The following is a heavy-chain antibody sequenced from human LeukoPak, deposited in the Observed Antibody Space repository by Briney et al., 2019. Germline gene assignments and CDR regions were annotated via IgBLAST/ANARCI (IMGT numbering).Heavy chain of an antibody. V-gene: IGHV4-61*01. D-gene: IGHD7-27*01. CDR1: GGSISSSNYY. CDR3: TRGGINWGYNWFDP. Sequence: KPSETLSLTCTVSGGSISSSNYYWSWIRQPPGKGLEWIGYIYYSGSTNYNPSLKSRVTISVDTSKNQFSLKLSSVTAADTAVYYCTRGGINWGYNWFDPWGQGTLVTVSS. J-gene: IGHJ5*02. CDR2: IYYSGST.